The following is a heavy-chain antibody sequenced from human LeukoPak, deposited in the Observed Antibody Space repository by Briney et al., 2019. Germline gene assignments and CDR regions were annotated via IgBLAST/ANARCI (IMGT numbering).Heavy chain of an antibody. CDR3: ARHTSDWYKEGAN. CDR2: IKQDGSEK. V-gene: IGHV3-7*01. CDR1: GFAFSYYW. D-gene: IGHD6-19*01. Sequence: PGGSLRLSCAASGFAFSYYWMNWVRQAPGKGLEWVANIKQDGSEKYYVESVKGRFTITRDNAKNTLYLQMTTLRAEDTAVYYCARHTSDWYKEGANWGQGTLVTVSS. J-gene: IGHJ4*02.